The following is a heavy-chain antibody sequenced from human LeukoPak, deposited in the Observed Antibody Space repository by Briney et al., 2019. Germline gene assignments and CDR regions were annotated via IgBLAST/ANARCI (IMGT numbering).Heavy chain of an antibody. CDR1: GFTFSSYG. D-gene: IGHD6-13*01. V-gene: IGHV3-33*01. J-gene: IGHJ3*02. CDR3: ARDLAGSSSWYGDAFDI. CDR2: IWCDGSNK. Sequence: GGSLRLFCAASGFTFSSYGMHWVRQAPGKGLEWVAVIWCDGSNKYYADSVKGRFTISRDNSKNTLYLQMSSLRAEDTAVYYCARDLAGSSSWYGDAFDIWGQGTMVTVSS.